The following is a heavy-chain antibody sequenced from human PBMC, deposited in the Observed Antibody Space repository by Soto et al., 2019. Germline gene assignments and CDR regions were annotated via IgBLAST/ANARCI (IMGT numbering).Heavy chain of an antibody. Sequence: GASVKASRKASGYTFTGYYVLWVRQAPGQGPECMGWINPYTGGTNYAEKFQGRVTMTRATSSSTAYMELSKLISDDTAVYYCATQFHHCGGDCYRGPYFGMDVWGQGTTVTV. CDR3: ATQFHHCGGDCYRGPYFGMDV. V-gene: IGHV1-2*02. J-gene: IGHJ6*02. D-gene: IGHD2-21*02. CDR1: GYTFTGYY. CDR2: INPYTGGT.